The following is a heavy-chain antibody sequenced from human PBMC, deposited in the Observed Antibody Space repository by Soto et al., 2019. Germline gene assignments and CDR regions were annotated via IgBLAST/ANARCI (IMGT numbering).Heavy chain of an antibody. D-gene: IGHD3-22*01. Sequence: SETLSLTCTVSGGSISSGGYYWSWIRQHPGKGLEWIGYIYYSGSTYYNPSLKSRVTISVDTSKNQFSLKLGSVTAADTAVYYCARGFDSSGYLDYFDYWGQGTLVTVSS. J-gene: IGHJ4*02. CDR3: ARGFDSSGYLDYFDY. CDR1: GGSISSGGYY. V-gene: IGHV4-31*03. CDR2: IYYSGST.